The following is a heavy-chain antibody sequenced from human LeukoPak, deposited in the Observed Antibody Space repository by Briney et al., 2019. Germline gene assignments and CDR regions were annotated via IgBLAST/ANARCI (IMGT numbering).Heavy chain of an antibody. V-gene: IGHV3-21*01. D-gene: IGHD1-26*01. Sequence: TGGSLRLSCAASGFTFSSYSMNWVRQAPGKGLEWVSSISRGSASIYYADSLRGRVTLSRDNAKNTLYMQMNSLRAEDTGVYYCVRGGWADYWGQGTLVTVSS. CDR3: VRGGWADY. J-gene: IGHJ4*02. CDR2: ISRGSASI. CDR1: GFTFSSYS.